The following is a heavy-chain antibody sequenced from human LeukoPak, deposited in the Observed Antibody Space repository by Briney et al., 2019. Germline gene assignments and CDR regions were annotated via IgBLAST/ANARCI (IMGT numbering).Heavy chain of an antibody. D-gene: IGHD2-8*02. Sequence: GGSLRLSCAASGFTFSSYAMHWVRQAPGKGLEWVTVISYGGSNKYYADSVRGRFTISRDNSKNTLYLQMNSLRTEDTAVYYCGRDLVAGAFDVLGQGTMVTVSS. V-gene: IGHV3-30-3*01. J-gene: IGHJ3*01. CDR1: GFTFSSYA. CDR2: ISYGGSNK. CDR3: GRDLVAGAFDV.